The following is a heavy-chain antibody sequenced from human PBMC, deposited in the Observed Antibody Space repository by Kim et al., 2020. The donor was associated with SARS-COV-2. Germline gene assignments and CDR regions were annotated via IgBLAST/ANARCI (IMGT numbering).Heavy chain of an antibody. Sequence: ASVKVSCKASGYTFTSYGISWVRQAPGQGLEWMGWISAYNGNTNYAQKLQGRVTMTTDTSTSTAYMELRSLRSDDTAVYYCATSIAVAAYTHYGMDVWGQGTTVTVSS. CDR2: ISAYNGNT. J-gene: IGHJ6*02. D-gene: IGHD6-19*01. CDR3: ATSIAVAAYTHYGMDV. CDR1: GYTFTSYG. V-gene: IGHV1-18*01.